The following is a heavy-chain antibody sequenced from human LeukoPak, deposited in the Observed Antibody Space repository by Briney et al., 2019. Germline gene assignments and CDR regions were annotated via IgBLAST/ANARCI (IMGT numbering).Heavy chain of an antibody. V-gene: IGHV1-69*04. CDR1: GGTFSNYA. D-gene: IGHD1-26*01. CDR2: IIPILGIA. Sequence: SVKVSCKAPGGTFSNYAISWVRQAPGHGLEWMGRIIPILGIANYAQKFQGRVTITADKSTSTAYMELSSLRSEDTAVYYCARDRYSGSYYGTLSYWGQGTLVTVSS. CDR3: ARDRYSGSYYGTLSY. J-gene: IGHJ4*02.